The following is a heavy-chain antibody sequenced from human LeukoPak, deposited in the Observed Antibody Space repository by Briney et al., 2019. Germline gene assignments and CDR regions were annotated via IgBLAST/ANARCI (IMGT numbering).Heavy chain of an antibody. J-gene: IGHJ5*02. D-gene: IGHD3-9*01. CDR2: ISASSNTM. Sequence: GGTLRLSCAASGFTFSTYSMNWVRQAPGTGLEWVSYISASSNTMYYADSVKGRFTVSRDNAKDSLYLQMNSLRDDDTALYYCARALRSTGNWFDPWGQGTLVTVSS. V-gene: IGHV3-48*02. CDR3: ARALRSTGNWFDP. CDR1: GFTFSTYS.